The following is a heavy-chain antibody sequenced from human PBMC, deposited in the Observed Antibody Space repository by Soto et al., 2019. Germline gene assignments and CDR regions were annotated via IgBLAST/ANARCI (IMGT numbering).Heavy chain of an antibody. CDR3: ARQDQYYYDSSGYYYGWFDP. D-gene: IGHD3-22*01. CDR1: GGTFSSYA. V-gene: IGHV1-69*13. J-gene: IGHJ5*02. Sequence: ASVKVSCKASGGTFSSYAISWVRQAPGQGLEWMGGIIPIFGTANYAQKFQGRVTITADESTSTAYMELSSLRSEDTAVYYCARQDQYYYDSSGYYYGWFDPWGQGTLVTVSS. CDR2: IIPIFGTA.